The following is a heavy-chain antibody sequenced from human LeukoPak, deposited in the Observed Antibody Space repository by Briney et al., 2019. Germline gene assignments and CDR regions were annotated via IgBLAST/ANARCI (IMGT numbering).Heavy chain of an antibody. CDR2: INPSGGST. CDR3: ARAQAAMVAFDI. J-gene: IGHJ3*02. Sequence: ASVKVSCKAPGYTFTSYYMHWVRQAPGQGLEWMGIINPSGGSTSYAQKFQGRVTMTRDMSTSTVYMELSSLRSEDTAVYYCARAQAAMVAFDIWGQGTMVTVSS. D-gene: IGHD2-2*01. CDR1: GYTFTSYY. V-gene: IGHV1-46*01.